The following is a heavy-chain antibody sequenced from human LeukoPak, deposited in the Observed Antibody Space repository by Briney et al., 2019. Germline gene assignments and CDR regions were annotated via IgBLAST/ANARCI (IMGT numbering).Heavy chain of an antibody. CDR3: ARDSSGWYSMSYYYYGMDV. Sequence: GGSLRLSCAASGFTFSDYYMSWIRQAPGKGLEWVSNISSSGSTIYYADSVEGRFTISRDNAKNSLYLQMNSLRAEDTAVYYCARDSSGWYSMSYYYYGMDVWGQGTTVTVSS. V-gene: IGHV3-11*01. D-gene: IGHD6-19*01. CDR1: GFTFSDYY. J-gene: IGHJ6*02. CDR2: ISSSGSTI.